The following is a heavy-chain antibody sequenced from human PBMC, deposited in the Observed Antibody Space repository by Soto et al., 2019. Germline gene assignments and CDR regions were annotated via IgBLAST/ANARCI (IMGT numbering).Heavy chain of an antibody. CDR3: ANMTEAL. CDR1: GFTLSTYA. V-gene: IGHV3-23*01. J-gene: IGHJ4*02. D-gene: IGHD3-16*02. CDR2: ISGRGDST. Sequence: EVQLLESGGGLVQPGGSLRLSCAASGFTLSTYAMNWVRQAPGKGLEWVSAISGRGDSTYYAESVRGRFTISRDSSKNTLYLQMDSLRVEDTAVYYCANMTEALGGQGTLVTVSS.